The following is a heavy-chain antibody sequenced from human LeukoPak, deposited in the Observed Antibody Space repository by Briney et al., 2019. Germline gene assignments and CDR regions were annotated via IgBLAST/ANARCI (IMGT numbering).Heavy chain of an antibody. CDR2: ISGSGGST. J-gene: IGHJ4*02. V-gene: IGHV3-23*01. D-gene: IGHD4-17*01. Sequence: GGSLRLSCAASGFTFSNYAMNWVRQAPGKGLEWVSGISGSGGSTYHADSVKGRFTISRDNSKNTLYLQMNSLRAEDTAVYYCAKDLDYGDPEYYFDYWGQGTLVTVSS. CDR3: AKDLDYGDPEYYFDY. CDR1: GFTFSNYA.